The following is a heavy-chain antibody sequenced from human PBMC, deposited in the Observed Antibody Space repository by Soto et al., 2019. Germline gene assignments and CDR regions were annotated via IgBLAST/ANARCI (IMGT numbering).Heavy chain of an antibody. CDR2: IYYSGST. Sequence: PSETLSLTCTVSGGSISSGGYYWSWIRQHPGKGLEWIGYIYYSGSTYYNPSLKSRVTISVDTSKNQFSLKLSSVTAADTAVYYCAREKYCSSTSCSKPYYYYGMDVWGQGTTVTVSS. D-gene: IGHD2-2*01. CDR3: AREKYCSSTSCSKPYYYYGMDV. J-gene: IGHJ6*02. V-gene: IGHV4-31*03. CDR1: GGSISSGGYY.